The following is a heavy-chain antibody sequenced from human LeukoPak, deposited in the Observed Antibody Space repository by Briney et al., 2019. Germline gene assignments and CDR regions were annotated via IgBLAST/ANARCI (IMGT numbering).Heavy chain of an antibody. CDR3: VAAAGYYFDY. J-gene: IGHJ4*02. D-gene: IGHD6-25*01. CDR2: IDSTSTCI. V-gene: IGHV3-21*01. Sequence: GGSLRLSCAASGFTFITYSMNWVRQAPGKGLEWVSSIDSTSTCIFYADSLKGRVTISRDNAKNSLILHMNSLRAEDTAVYYCVAAAGYYFDYWGQGTLVTVSS. CDR1: GFTFITYS.